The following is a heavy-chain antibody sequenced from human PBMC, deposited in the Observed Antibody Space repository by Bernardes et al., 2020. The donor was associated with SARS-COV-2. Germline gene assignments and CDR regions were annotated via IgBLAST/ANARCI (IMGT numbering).Heavy chain of an antibody. CDR1: GFTFSSYG. CDR3: ARNEKEDWYFDL. Sequence: VGSLRLSCAASGFTFSSYGMHWVRQAPGKGLEWVAVIWYDGSNKYYADSVKGRFTISRDNSKNTLYLQMNSLRAEDTAVYYCARNEKEDWYFDLWGRGTLVTVSS. CDR2: IWYDGSNK. V-gene: IGHV3-33*01. J-gene: IGHJ2*01.